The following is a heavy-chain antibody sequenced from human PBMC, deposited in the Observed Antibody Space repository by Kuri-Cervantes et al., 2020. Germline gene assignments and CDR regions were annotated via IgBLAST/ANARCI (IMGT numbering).Heavy chain of an antibody. CDR3: ARDRGWEDYYDSSASPYGMDV. J-gene: IGHJ6*02. D-gene: IGHD3-22*01. V-gene: IGHV3-23*01. CDR2: ISGSGGST. CDR1: GFTFSSYA. Sequence: ETLSLTCAASGFTFSSYAMSWVRQAPGKGLEWVSAISGSGGSTYYADSVKGRFTISRDNSKNTLYLQMNSLRAEDTAVYYCARDRGWEDYYDSSASPYGMDVWGQGTTVTVSS.